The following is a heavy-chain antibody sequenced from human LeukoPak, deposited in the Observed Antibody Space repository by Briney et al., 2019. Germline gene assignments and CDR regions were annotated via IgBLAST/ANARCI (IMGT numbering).Heavy chain of an antibody. V-gene: IGHV4-4*07. Sequence: SETLSLTCTVSGGSISSYYWSWIRQPAGKGLEWIRRIYTSGSTNYNPSLKSRITMSVDTSKNHFSLKLSSVTAADTAVYYCASLNPAQDAFNIWGQGTMVTVSS. D-gene: IGHD1-14*01. J-gene: IGHJ3*02. CDR3: ASLNPAQDAFNI. CDR1: GGSISSYY. CDR2: IYTSGST.